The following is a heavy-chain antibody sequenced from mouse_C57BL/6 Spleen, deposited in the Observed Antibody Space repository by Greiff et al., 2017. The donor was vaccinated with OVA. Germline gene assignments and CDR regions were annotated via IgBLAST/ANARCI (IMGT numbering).Heavy chain of an antibody. CDR3: ARQGIYGSSGYLYFDV. Sequence: VQLQQPGAELVMPGASVKLSCKASGYTFTSYWMHWVKQRPGQGLEWIGEIDPSDSYPNYNPQFKGKSTLTVDKSSSTAYMQLSSLTSDDSSVYYCARQGIYGSSGYLYFDVWGTGTTVTVSS. CDR2: IDPSDSYP. J-gene: IGHJ1*03. D-gene: IGHD1-1*01. V-gene: IGHV1-69*01. CDR1: GYTFTSYW.